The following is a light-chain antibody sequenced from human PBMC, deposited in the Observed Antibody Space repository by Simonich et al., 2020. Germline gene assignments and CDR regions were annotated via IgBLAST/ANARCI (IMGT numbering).Light chain of an antibody. CDR1: QSISSY. J-gene: IGKJ4*01. Sequence: DIQMTQSLSSLSASVGDRVTITCRASQSISSYLNWYQQKPGKAPKLLIYAASSLQIGVPSRFSGSGSGTDFTLTISSLQPEDFATYYCQQSYSTPLTFGGGTKVEIK. V-gene: IGKV1-39*01. CDR2: AAS. CDR3: QQSYSTPLT.